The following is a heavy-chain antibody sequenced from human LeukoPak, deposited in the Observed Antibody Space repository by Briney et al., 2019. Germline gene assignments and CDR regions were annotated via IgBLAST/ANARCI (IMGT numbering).Heavy chain of an antibody. CDR1: GFTFSSYG. D-gene: IGHD2-2*03. CDR2: IRYDGSNK. V-gene: IGHV3-30*02. Sequence: PGGSLRLSCAASGFTFSSYGMHWVRQAPGKGLEWVAFIRYDGSNKYYADSVKGRFTISRDNSKNTLYLQMNSLRAEDTAVYYCAKAPLGGYCSSTSCYYYYMDVWGKGTTVTVSS. CDR3: AKAPLGGYCSSTSCYYYYMDV. J-gene: IGHJ6*03.